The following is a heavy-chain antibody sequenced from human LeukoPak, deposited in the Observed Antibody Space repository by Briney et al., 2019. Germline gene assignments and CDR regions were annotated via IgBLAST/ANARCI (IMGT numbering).Heavy chain of an antibody. CDR1: GYTFTSYA. V-gene: IGHV1-3*01. J-gene: IGHJ4*02. D-gene: IGHD3-16*01. CDR2: INAGNGNA. CDR3: ARGGGLSDFDY. Sequence: GASVKVSCKASGYTFTSYAMHWVRQAPGQRLEWMGWINAGNGNAKYSQKFQGRVTITRDTSASTAYMELSSLRSDDTAVYYCARGGGLSDFDYWGQGTLVTVSS.